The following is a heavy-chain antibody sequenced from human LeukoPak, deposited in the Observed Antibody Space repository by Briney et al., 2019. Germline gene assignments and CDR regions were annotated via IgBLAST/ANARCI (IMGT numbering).Heavy chain of an antibody. CDR2: TYYRSKWYN. V-gene: IGHV6-1*01. Sequence: SQTLSLTCAISGDSVPSNSAAWNWIRQSPSRGLEWLGRTYYRSKWYNDYAVSVKSRITINPDTSKNQFSLQLNSVTPEDTAVYYCARGVRQASGWYDYYYYGMDVWGQGTTVTVSS. CDR1: GDSVPSNSAA. J-gene: IGHJ6*02. D-gene: IGHD6-19*01. CDR3: ARGVRQASGWYDYYYYGMDV.